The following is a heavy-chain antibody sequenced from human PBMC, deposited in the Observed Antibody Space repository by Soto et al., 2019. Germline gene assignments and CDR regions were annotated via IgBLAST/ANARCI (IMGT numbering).Heavy chain of an antibody. CDR2: IIPMLNKA. Sequence: HVQLVQSGAEVKKPGSAVKVSCRASGGTFNRHAISWVRQAPGQGLEWMGVIIPMLNKANYEEKLQGRVTITADESTTTVYMELRSLTSEDTAVYFCAREQGGTRGDSGYDAFDYWGQGTLVTVSS. J-gene: IGHJ4*02. D-gene: IGHD5-12*01. CDR1: GGTFNRHA. V-gene: IGHV1-69*01. CDR3: AREQGGTRGDSGYDAFDY.